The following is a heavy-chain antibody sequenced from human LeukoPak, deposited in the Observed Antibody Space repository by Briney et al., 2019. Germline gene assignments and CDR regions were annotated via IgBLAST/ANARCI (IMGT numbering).Heavy chain of an antibody. Sequence: SETLSLTCAVYGGSFSGYYWSWIRQPPGKGLEWIGEINHSGSTNYNPSLKSRVTISVDTSKNQFSLKLSSVTAADTAVYYCANKRARGPRYYYYYGMDVWGQGTTVTVSS. D-gene: IGHD3-10*01. CDR3: ANKRARGPRYYYYYGMDV. CDR1: GGSFSGYY. J-gene: IGHJ6*02. CDR2: INHSGST. V-gene: IGHV4-34*01.